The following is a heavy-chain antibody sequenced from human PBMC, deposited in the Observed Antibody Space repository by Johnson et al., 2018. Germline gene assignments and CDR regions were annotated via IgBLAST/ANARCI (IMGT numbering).Heavy chain of an antibody. J-gene: IGHJ6*02. Sequence: VQLVQSGGGLVQPGGSLRLSCAASGFTFSSYSMNWVRQAPGKGLEWVSYISSSSSTIYYADSVKGRFTISRDNAKNSLYLQMNRLRYEDTAVYYCAGLGVITRFRGVPQHYYGMDVWGQGTTVTVSS. D-gene: IGHD3-10*01. CDR1: GFTFSSYS. CDR2: ISSSSSTI. V-gene: IGHV3-48*02. CDR3: AGLGVITRFRGVPQHYYGMDV.